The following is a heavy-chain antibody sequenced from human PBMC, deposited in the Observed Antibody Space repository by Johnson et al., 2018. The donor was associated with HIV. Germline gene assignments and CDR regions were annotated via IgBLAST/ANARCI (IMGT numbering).Heavy chain of an antibody. J-gene: IGHJ3*02. CDR1: GFTFSNYV. D-gene: IGHD6-13*01. CDR3: ARVSQQQGGVYDAFDI. CDR2: ISYDGSNK. Sequence: QVQLVESGGGLVQPGGSLRLSCAASGFTFSNYVMHWVRQAPGKGLEWVAVISYDGSNKYYADSLKARFTISRDNSKNTLYLQMNSLRAEDTAVYYCARVSQQQGGVYDAFDIWGQGTMVTVSS. V-gene: IGHV3-30*04.